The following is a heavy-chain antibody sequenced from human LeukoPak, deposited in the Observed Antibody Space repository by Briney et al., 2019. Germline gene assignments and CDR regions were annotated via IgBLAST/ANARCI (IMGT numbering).Heavy chain of an antibody. Sequence: PGGSLRLSCAASGFTFRNYVMSWVRQTPEKGLEWVSAITGDGGGTNHADSVKGRFTIFRDNSKNTLYLQMNSLRAEDTAVYYCAKDLTYYYDSTGYYFDYWGQGTLVTVSS. J-gene: IGHJ4*02. D-gene: IGHD3-22*01. CDR2: ITGDGGGT. CDR1: GFTFRNYV. CDR3: AKDLTYYYDSTGYYFDY. V-gene: IGHV3-23*01.